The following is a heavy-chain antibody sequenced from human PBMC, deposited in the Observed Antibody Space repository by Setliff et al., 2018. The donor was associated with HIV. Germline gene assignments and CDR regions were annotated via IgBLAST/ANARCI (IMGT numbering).Heavy chain of an antibody. CDR3: ARNQRYSSGWKRGPVRFDP. J-gene: IGHJ5*02. CDR2: MNPNSANT. CDR1: GYTFTTYD. V-gene: IGHV1-8*02. Sequence: ASVKVSCTASGYTFTTYDINWVRQATGQGLEWMGWMNPNSANTGYAEKFQGRLTMTRNTSISTAYMELSSLRSEDTAVYYCARNQRYSSGWKRGPVRFDPWGQGTLVTVSS. D-gene: IGHD6-19*01.